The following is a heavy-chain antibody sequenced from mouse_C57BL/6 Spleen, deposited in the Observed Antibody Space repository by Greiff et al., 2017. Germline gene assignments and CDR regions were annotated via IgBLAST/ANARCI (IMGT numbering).Heavy chain of an antibody. CDR2: ILPGSGST. D-gene: IGHD1-1*01. Sequence: QVQLQQSGAELMKPGASVKLSCKATGYTFTGYWIEWVKQRPGHGLEWIGEILPGSGSTNYNEKFKGKATFTADTSSNTAYMQLSSLTTEDSAIYYCARGPASTTVVATNYYAMDYWGQGTSVTVSS. CDR1: GYTFTGYW. CDR3: ARGPASTTVVATNYYAMDY. J-gene: IGHJ4*01. V-gene: IGHV1-9*01.